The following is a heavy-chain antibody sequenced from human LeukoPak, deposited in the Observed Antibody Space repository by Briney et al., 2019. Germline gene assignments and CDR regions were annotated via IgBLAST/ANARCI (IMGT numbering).Heavy chain of an antibody. J-gene: IGHJ4*02. V-gene: IGHV4-59*12. CDR2: IDHTGIT. Sequence: SETLSLTCTVSDDSITIYYWSWIRQPPGKGLEWIGYIDHTGITNYNPSLKSRVTISVDTSKNQLSLKLSSVTAADTAVYYCARDFLGAGTVGATSGYWGQGTLVTVSS. D-gene: IGHD1-26*01. CDR1: DDSITIYY. CDR3: ARDFLGAGTVGATSGY.